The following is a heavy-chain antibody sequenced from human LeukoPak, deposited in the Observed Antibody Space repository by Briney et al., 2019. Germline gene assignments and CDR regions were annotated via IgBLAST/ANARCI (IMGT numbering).Heavy chain of an antibody. CDR2: INGNDYRT. V-gene: IGHV3-23*01. CDR3: AKGSAVADIYFDY. J-gene: IGHJ4*02. CDR1: GFTFRSFA. D-gene: IGHD6-19*01. Sequence: PGGSLRLSCAASGFTFRSFAMSWVCQAPGKGLEWVSSINGNDYRTFYADSVKGRFTISRDNSKNTLYLQINSLRAEDTAVYFCAKGSAVADIYFDYWGQGTLVTVSS.